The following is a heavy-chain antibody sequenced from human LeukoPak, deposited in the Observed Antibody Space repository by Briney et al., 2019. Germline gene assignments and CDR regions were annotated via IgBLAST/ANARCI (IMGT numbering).Heavy chain of an antibody. V-gene: IGHV3-48*03. Sequence: GGSLRLSCAASGCTFSSYEMNWVRQAPGKGLEWVSYISISGSTIYYADSVKVRFTTSRDNAKNSLYLQMNSLRAEDTAVYYCAELGITMIGGVWGKGTTVTISS. D-gene: IGHD3-10*02. CDR1: GCTFSSYE. CDR3: AELGITMIGGV. CDR2: ISISGSTI. J-gene: IGHJ6*04.